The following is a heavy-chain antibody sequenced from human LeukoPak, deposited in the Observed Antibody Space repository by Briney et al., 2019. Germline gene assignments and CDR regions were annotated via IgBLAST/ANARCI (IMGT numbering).Heavy chain of an antibody. Sequence: PGRSLRLSCAASGFTFRNHGMHWVRQAPGKGLEWVAVIYYDGGNKYYADSMKGRFTISRDNSKNMLWLQMNSLRAEDTAVYYCVRDRTSRFLDYWGQGTLVTVSS. CDR1: GFTFRNHG. J-gene: IGHJ4*02. D-gene: IGHD1/OR15-1a*01. V-gene: IGHV3-33*01. CDR3: VRDRTSRFLDY. CDR2: IYYDGGNK.